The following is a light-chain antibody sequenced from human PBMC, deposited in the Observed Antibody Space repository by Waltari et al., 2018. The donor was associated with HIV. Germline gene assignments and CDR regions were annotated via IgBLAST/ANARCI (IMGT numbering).Light chain of an antibody. V-gene: IGKV3-15*01. J-gene: IGKJ4*01. CDR3: QQYNNWPPLT. CDR2: GAS. Sequence: EIVMTQSPATLSVSPGERATLSCRASQRVSSNLAWYQQKPGQAPRLLIYGASTRATGIPARFSGSGSGTELTLTISSLQSEDFAVYYCQQYNNWPPLTFGGGTKVEIK. CDR1: QRVSSN.